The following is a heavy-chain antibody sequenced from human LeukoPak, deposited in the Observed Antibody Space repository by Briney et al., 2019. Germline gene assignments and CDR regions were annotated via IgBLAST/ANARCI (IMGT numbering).Heavy chain of an antibody. J-gene: IGHJ4*02. CDR3: ARTTAWARTKFDY. CDR2: ISAYSDNA. Sequence: GASVKVSCKASGGTFSSYAISWVRQAPGQGLEWMGWISAYSDNANYAQNLQGRVTMTTDTSTSTAYMELRSLRSDDTAVYYCARTTAWARTKFDYWGQGTLVTVSS. D-gene: IGHD1-14*01. CDR1: GGTFSSYA. V-gene: IGHV1-18*01.